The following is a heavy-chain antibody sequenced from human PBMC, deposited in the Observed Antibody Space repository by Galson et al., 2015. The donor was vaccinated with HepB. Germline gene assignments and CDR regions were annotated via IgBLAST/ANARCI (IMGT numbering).Heavy chain of an antibody. V-gene: IGHV1-2*04. D-gene: IGHD2-2*02. J-gene: IGHJ5*02. CDR2: INPNSGGT. Sequence: SVKVSCKASGYTFTGYYMHWVRQAPGQGLEWMGWINPNSGGTNYAQKFQGWVTMTRDTSISTAYMELSRLRSDDTAVYYCARGGLVCSSTSCYKGRWFDPWGQGTLVTVSS. CDR1: GYTFTGYY. CDR3: ARGGLVCSSTSCYKGRWFDP.